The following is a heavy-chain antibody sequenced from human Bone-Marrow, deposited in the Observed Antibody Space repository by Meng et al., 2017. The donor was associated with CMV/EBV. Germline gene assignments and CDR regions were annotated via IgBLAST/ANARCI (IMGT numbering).Heavy chain of an antibody. D-gene: IGHD2-2*01. CDR3: ARDYCSSTSCQDY. V-gene: IGHV4-39*07. CDR1: GGSISSSSYY. Sequence: CTVSGGSISSSSYYWGWIRQPPGKGLEWIGSIYYSGSTYYNPSLKSRVTISVDTSKNQFSLKLSSVTAADTAVYYCARDYCSSTSCQDYWGQGTLVTVSS. CDR2: IYYSGST. J-gene: IGHJ4*02.